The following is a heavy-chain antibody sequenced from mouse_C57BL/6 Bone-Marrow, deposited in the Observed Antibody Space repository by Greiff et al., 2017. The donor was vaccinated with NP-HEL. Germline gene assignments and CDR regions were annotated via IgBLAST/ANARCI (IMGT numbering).Heavy chain of an antibody. CDR1: GYTFTSYG. Sequence: QVQLQQSGAELARPGASVKLSCKASGYTFTSYGISWVKQRTGQGLEWIGEIYPRSGNTYYNEKFKGKATLTADKSSSTAYMELRSLTSEDAAVYFCARYWVLWYFDVWGTGTTVTVSS. CDR2: IYPRSGNT. CDR3: ARYWVLWYFDV. D-gene: IGHD4-1*01. J-gene: IGHJ1*03. V-gene: IGHV1-81*01.